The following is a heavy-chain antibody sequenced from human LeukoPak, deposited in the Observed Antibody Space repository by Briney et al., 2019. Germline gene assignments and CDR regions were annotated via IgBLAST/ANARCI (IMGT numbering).Heavy chain of an antibody. D-gene: IGHD1-26*01. V-gene: IGHV1-18*01. CDR1: GYTFTSYG. CDR2: ISAYNGNT. CDR3: ARGGSSGSYFGQHFDY. J-gene: IGHJ4*01. Sequence: ASVKVSCKASGYTFTSYGISWVRQAPGQGLEWMGWISAYNGNTNYAQQLQGRVTMTTDASTSTAYMELRSLRSDDTAVYYFARGGSSGSYFGQHFDYWGHGTLVTASS.